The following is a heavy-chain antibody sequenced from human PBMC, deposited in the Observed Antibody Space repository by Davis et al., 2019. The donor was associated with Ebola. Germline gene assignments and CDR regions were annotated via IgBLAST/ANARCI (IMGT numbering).Heavy chain of an antibody. V-gene: IGHV4-4*07. CDR2: IYTSGST. J-gene: IGHJ6*02. CDR3: ARDQYCSSTSCQYYYYYGMDV. D-gene: IGHD2-2*01. Sequence: PSETLSLTCTVSGGSISSYYWSWIRQPAGKGLEWIGRIYTSGSTNYNPSLKSRFTMSVDTSKNQFSLKLSSVTAADTAVYYCARDQYCSSTSCQYYYYYGMDVWGQGTTVTVSS. CDR1: GGSISSYY.